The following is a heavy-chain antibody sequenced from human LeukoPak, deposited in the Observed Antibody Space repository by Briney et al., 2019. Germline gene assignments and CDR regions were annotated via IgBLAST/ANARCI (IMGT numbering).Heavy chain of an antibody. CDR3: ARDRMRRITMGHLGY. D-gene: IGHD3-10*01. CDR2: ISPSGGST. J-gene: IGHJ4*02. Sequence: ASVKVSFKAFGYTFTSNYMHWVRQAPGQGPEWMGVISPSGGSTTYAQKFQGRVTLTRDMSTSTDYLELSRLRSDDTAVYYCARDRMRRITMGHLGYWGQGTLVTVSS. V-gene: IGHV1-46*01. CDR1: GYTFTSNY.